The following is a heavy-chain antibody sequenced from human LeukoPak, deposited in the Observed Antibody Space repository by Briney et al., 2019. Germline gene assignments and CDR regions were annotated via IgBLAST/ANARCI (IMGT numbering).Heavy chain of an antibody. CDR2: ISWNSGSI. CDR3: AKEQGDNWNYALDY. V-gene: IGHV3-9*03. D-gene: IGHD1-7*01. J-gene: IGHJ4*02. Sequence: GRSLRLSCAASGFTFSSYAMHWVRQAPGKGLEWVSGISWNSGSIGYADSVKGRFTISRDNAKNSLYLQMNSLRAEDMALYYCAKEQGDNWNYALDYWGQGTLVTVSS. CDR1: GFTFSSYA.